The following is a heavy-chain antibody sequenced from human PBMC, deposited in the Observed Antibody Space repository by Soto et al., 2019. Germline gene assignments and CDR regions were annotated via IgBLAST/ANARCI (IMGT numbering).Heavy chain of an antibody. CDR2: FIPIFVSA. J-gene: IGHJ4*02. V-gene: IGHV1-69*01. CDR3: ARDVSLDTTGSRGYDL. D-gene: IGHD4-17*01. Sequence: QLHLVQSGAEVKKAGSSVKVSCKASGGTDSSYAITWVRQAPGKGLEWMGVFIPIFVSAHYAPKFQGRITITADESTSTAYMELSGLTSEDTAIYYCARDVSLDTTGSRGYDLWGQGTQVSVSS. CDR1: GGTDSSYA.